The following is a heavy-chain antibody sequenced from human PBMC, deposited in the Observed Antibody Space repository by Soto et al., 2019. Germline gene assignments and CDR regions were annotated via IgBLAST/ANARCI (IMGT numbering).Heavy chain of an antibody. CDR1: GGSISTYNW. CDR3: AIARAPIAAAAIFDC. V-gene: IGHV4-4*02. Sequence: QVQLQESGPGLVKPSGTLSLTCAVSGGSISTYNWWSWVRQPPGKGLEWIGEVYRTGSTNYNPSLESQLTISVDQSKNHFSLQLTSVTAADTAVYYCAIARAPIAAAAIFDCWGQGTLVTVSS. D-gene: IGHD6-13*01. CDR2: VYRTGST. J-gene: IGHJ4*02.